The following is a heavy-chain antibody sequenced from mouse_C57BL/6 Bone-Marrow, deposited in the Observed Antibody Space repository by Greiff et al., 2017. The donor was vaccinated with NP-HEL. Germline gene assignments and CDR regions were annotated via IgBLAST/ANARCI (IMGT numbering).Heavy chain of an antibody. CDR1: GYTFTDYY. J-gene: IGHJ4*01. V-gene: IGHV1-19*01. CDR3: ARGGWPNYYAMDY. Sequence: EVQLQQSGPVLVKPGASVKTSCKASGYTFTDYYMNWVKQSHGKSLEWIGDINPYNGGTSYNQKFKGKATLTVDKSSSTAYMELNSLTSEDSAVYYCARGGWPNYYAMDYWGQGTAVTVSA. CDR2: INPYNGGT. D-gene: IGHD2-3*01.